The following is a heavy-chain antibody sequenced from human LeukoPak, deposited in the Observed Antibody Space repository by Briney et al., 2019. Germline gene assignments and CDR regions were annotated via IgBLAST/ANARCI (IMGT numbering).Heavy chain of an antibody. Sequence: ASVKVSCKASGYTFTSYDIKWVRQATGQGLEWMGWMNPNSGNTGYAQKFQGRVTMTRNTSISTAYMELSSLRSEDTAVYYCARAGAGYSSGWWAGDYYYYMDVWGKGTTVTVSS. CDR1: GYTFTSYD. J-gene: IGHJ6*03. V-gene: IGHV1-8*01. D-gene: IGHD6-19*01. CDR3: ARAGAGYSSGWWAGDYYYYMDV. CDR2: MNPNSGNT.